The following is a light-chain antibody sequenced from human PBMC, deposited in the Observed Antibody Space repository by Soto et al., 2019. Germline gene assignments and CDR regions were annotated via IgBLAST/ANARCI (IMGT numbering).Light chain of an antibody. V-gene: IGKV3-15*01. J-gene: IGKJ5*01. CDR2: GAS. CDR1: QSVTSN. CDR3: QQANSFPIT. Sequence: ELVMTQSPATLSVCPGDRATLSCRASQSVTSNLAWYQQKPGQAPRLLIYGASTRATGIPARFSGSGSGTEFTLTISSLQPEDFATYYCQQANSFPITFGQGTRLEIK.